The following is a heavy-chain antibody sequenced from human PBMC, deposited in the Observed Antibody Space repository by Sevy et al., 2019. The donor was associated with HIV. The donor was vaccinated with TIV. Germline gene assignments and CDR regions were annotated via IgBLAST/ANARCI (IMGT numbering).Heavy chain of an antibody. J-gene: IGHJ4*02. CDR2: ISGSGGST. Sequence: GGSLRLSCAASGFTFSSYAMSWVRQAPGKGLEWVSAISGSGGSTYYADSVKGRFTISRDNSKNTLYLQMNSLRAEDTAVYYSATSDFWSGYSDSFDYWGQGTLVTVSS. V-gene: IGHV3-23*01. D-gene: IGHD3-3*01. CDR3: ATSDFWSGYSDSFDY. CDR1: GFTFSSYA.